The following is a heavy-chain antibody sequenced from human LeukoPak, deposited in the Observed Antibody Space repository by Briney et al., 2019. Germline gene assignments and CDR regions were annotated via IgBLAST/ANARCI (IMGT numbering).Heavy chain of an antibody. CDR1: GFTFSSYA. J-gene: IGHJ4*02. D-gene: IGHD3-10*01. Sequence: PGGSLRLSCAASGFTFSSYAMSWVRQAPGQGLEWVSAISGSGGSTYYADSVKGRFTISRDNSKNTLYLQMSSLRAEDTAVYYCAKKGTYYYGSGSYPFDYWGQGTLVTVSS. CDR2: ISGSGGST. V-gene: IGHV3-23*01. CDR3: AKKGTYYYGSGSYPFDY.